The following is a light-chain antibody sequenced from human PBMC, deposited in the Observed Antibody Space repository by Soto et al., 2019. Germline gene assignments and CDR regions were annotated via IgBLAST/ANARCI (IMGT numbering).Light chain of an antibody. V-gene: IGKV3-11*01. Sequence: EIVLTQSPGTLSLSPGESATLSCRASQSVSHFLAWYQQKPGQAPRLLSYDTSSRTTGIPGRFSGSGSGTDFTLTIDSLEPEDSAVYYCQQRTDWPTFGGGTKVEI. CDR1: QSVSHF. CDR2: DTS. J-gene: IGKJ4*01. CDR3: QQRTDWPT.